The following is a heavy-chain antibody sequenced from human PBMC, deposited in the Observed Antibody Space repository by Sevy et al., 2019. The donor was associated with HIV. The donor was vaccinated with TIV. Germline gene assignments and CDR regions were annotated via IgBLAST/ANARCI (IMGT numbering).Heavy chain of an antibody. J-gene: IGHJ4*02. V-gene: IGHV3-7*04. CDR2: ISPEGSRI. D-gene: IGHD3-10*01. Sequence: GGSLRLSCAASGFGFSGTWMNWVRQAPGKGLEWVAIISPEGSRIDYADSVKGRLIISRDNANSSVSLLMNSLRVEDMGVYYCAKDRGWKTFDYWGQGALVTVSS. CDR3: AKDRGWKTFDY. CDR1: GFGFSGTW.